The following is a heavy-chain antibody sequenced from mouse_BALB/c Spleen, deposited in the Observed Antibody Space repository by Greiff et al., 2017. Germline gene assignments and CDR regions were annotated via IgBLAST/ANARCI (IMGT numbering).Heavy chain of an antibody. Sequence: EVMLVESGGGLVQPGGSLKLSCAASGFTFSSYTMSWVRQTPEKRLEWVAYISNGGGSTYYPETVKGRFTISRDNAKNNLYLQMSSLKSEDTTMYNCARHGGYDYAMDYWGQGTSVTVSS. CDR3: ARHGGYDYAMDY. D-gene: IGHD2-2*01. J-gene: IGHJ4*01. V-gene: IGHV5-12-2*01. CDR2: ISNGGGST. CDR1: GFTFSSYT.